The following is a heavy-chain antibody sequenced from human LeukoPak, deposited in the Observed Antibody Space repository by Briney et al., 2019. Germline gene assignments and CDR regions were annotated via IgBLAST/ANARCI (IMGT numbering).Heavy chain of an antibody. CDR1: GYTFTGYY. Sequence: KPGASVKVSCKASGYTFTGYYMHWVRQAPGQGLEWMGWISAYNGNTNYAQKLQGRVTMTTDTSTSTAYMELSSLRSEDTAVYYCARDESTSILWWWGQGTLVTVSS. D-gene: IGHD2-21*01. J-gene: IGHJ1*01. V-gene: IGHV1-18*04. CDR2: ISAYNGNT. CDR3: ARDESTSILWW.